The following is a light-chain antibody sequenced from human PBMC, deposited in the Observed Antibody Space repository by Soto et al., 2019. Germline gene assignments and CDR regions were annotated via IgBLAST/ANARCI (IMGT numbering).Light chain of an antibody. J-gene: IGKJ2*01. V-gene: IGKV4-1*01. CDR3: QQYYTTPPYT. CDR1: QSVLHSSNTKHY. Sequence: DIVMTQSPDSLVVSLGERATINCKSRQSVLHSSNTKHYLAWYQQKPGQPPKLLIYWASTRESGVPDRFSGSGSGTDFTLTISSLQAEDVAVYYCQQYYTTPPYTFGQGTKLEIK. CDR2: WAS.